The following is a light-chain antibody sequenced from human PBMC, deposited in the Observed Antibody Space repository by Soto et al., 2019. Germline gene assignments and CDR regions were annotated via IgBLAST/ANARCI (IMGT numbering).Light chain of an antibody. CDR1: SSDVGRYNY. J-gene: IGLJ1*01. V-gene: IGLV2-11*01. Sequence: QSVLTQPRSVSGSPGQSVTISCTGTSSDVGRYNYVSWHQQHPGKAPKLIIYDATKWPSGVPDRFSGSKSGNTASLTISGLQAEDEVDYYCCSYAGGCIFVFGTGTKVTVL. CDR2: DAT. CDR3: CSYAGGCIFV.